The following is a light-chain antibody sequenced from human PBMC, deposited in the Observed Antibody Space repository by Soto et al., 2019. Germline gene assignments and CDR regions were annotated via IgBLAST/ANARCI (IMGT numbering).Light chain of an antibody. J-gene: IGKJ4*01. CDR3: QQYYTYPLT. CDR2: GAS. V-gene: IGKV1-5*01. CDR1: QSISNW. Sequence: DIQMTQSPSTLSSSVGDRVTITCRASQSISNWLAWYQQKPGKAPRLLIYGASSLESGVPLTFSGSGSGTDFTLTISSLQPDDFATYFCQQYYTYPLTFGGGTEVQIK.